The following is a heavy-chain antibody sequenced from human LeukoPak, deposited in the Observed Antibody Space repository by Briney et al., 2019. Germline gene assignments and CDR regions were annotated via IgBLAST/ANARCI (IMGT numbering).Heavy chain of an antibody. Sequence: SETLSLTCTVSGVSISISNYYWAWMRQPPGKGLEWIGSINYSGSTYYNPSLRSRVTMSVDTSKNQFSLKVSSVTAADTAVYHCASYMVAAGTKYYFDHWGQGTLVTVSS. CDR1: GVSISISNYY. CDR2: INYSGST. J-gene: IGHJ4*02. V-gene: IGHV4-39*01. D-gene: IGHD6-13*01. CDR3: ASYMVAAGTKYYFDH.